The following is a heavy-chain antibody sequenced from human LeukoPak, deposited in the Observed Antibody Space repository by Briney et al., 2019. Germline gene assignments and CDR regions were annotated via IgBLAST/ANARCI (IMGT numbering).Heavy chain of an antibody. D-gene: IGHD3-9*01. CDR3: ARDLTADILTGYYRNWFDP. V-gene: IGHV3-30*04. Sequence: GRSLRLSCAASGFTFSSYAMHWVRQAPGKGLEWVAVISYDGSNKYYADSVKGRFTISRDNSKNMLYLQMNSLRAEDTAVYYCARDLTADILTGYYRNWFDPWGQGTLVTVSS. J-gene: IGHJ5*02. CDR2: ISYDGSNK. CDR1: GFTFSSYA.